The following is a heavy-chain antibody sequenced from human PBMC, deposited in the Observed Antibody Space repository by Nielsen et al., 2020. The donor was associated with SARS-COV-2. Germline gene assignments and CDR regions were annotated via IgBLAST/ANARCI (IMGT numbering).Heavy chain of an antibody. J-gene: IGHJ4*02. Sequence: ASVKVSCKASGYTFTSYAMHWVRQAPGQRLEWMGWINAGNGNTKYSQKFQGRVTITRDTTPSTAYMELSSLRSEDTAVYYCAREDVVVPASGDYWGQGTLVTVSS. D-gene: IGHD2-2*01. CDR3: AREDVVVPASGDY. CDR2: INAGNGNT. V-gene: IGHV1-3*01. CDR1: GYTFTSYA.